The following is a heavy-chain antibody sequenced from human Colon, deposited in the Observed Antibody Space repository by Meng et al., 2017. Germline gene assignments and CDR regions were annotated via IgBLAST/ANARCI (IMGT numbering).Heavy chain of an antibody. CDR2: IYHTGTT. CDR1: CDSISSTTW. V-gene: IGHV4-4*02. J-gene: IGHJ5*01. D-gene: IGHD3-10*01. Sequence: QLQLQESGPGLMKPSVTLSVTCAVSCDSISSTTWWNWVRQAPGQGLEWIWGIYHTGTTNINPTFKSRVTMSIDKSRSEFSLKLNSLTAADTAIYYCARWGITYDADQFFDYWGQGILVTVSS. CDR3: ARWGITYDADQFFDY.